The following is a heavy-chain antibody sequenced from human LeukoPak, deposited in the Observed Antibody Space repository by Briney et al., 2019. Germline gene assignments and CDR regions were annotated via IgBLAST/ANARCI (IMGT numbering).Heavy chain of an antibody. CDR3: ARGPRSSIVVVDY. V-gene: IGHV1-8*01. D-gene: IGHD2-15*01. Sequence: ASVKVSCKASGYTFTSYDIKWVRQATGQGLEWMEWMNPNSGNTGYAQKFQGRVTMTRNTSISTAYMELSSLRSEDTAVYYCARGPRSSIVVVDYWGQGTLVTVSS. J-gene: IGHJ4*02. CDR2: MNPNSGNT. CDR1: GYTFTSYD.